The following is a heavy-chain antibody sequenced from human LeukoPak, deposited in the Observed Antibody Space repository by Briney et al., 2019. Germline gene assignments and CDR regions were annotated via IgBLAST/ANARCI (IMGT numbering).Heavy chain of an antibody. CDR3: AKDSWDIVVVPDVMVDY. J-gene: IGHJ4*02. V-gene: IGHV3-11*01. D-gene: IGHD2-2*01. CDR2: ISSSGSTM. CDR1: GFIFSDYY. Sequence: PGGSLRLACAAAGFIFSDYYMSWIRQAPGKGLGWVSYISSSGSTMYYTDSVKGRFTISRDNSKNTLYLQTTSLRAEDTAVYYCAKDSWDIVVVPDVMVDYWGQGTLVTVSS.